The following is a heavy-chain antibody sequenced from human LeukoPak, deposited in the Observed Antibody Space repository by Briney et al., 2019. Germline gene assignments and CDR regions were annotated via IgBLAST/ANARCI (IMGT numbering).Heavy chain of an antibody. J-gene: IGHJ4*02. D-gene: IGHD6-13*01. CDR3: ARAPEIAAAHDY. Sequence: SETLSLTCTVSGGSISSYYWSWIWQPPPPGLEWIGFIYYSWSTNYNPSLKSRVTISVDTSKNQFSLNLTSVTAADTAVYYCARAPEIAAAHDYWGQGTLVTVSS. CDR1: GGSISSYY. V-gene: IGHV4-59*01. CDR2: IYYSWST.